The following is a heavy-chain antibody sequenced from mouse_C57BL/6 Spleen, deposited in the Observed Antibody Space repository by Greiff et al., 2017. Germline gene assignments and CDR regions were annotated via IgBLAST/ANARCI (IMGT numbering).Heavy chain of an antibody. CDR2: IYPGDGDT. CDR1: GYAFSSSW. CDR3: ARYYYSNYGAY. J-gene: IGHJ3*01. V-gene: IGHV1-82*01. Sequence: VQLQQSGPELVKPGASVKISCKASGYAFSSSWMNWVKQRPGKGLEWIGRIYPGDGDTNYNGKFKGKATLTADKSSSTAYMQLSSLTSEDSAVYFCARYYYSNYGAYWGQGTLVTVSA. D-gene: IGHD2-5*01.